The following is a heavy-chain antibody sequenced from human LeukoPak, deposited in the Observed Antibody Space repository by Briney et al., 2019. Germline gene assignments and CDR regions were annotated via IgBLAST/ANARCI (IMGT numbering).Heavy chain of an antibody. Sequence: PGGSLRLSCAASGFTFSSYWMHWVRQAPGKGLVWVSAISGSGGSTYYADSVKGRFTISRDNSKNTLYLHMNSLRAGDTAVYYCAKGDSSAFTYYFDYWGQGSLVTVSS. CDR1: GFTFSSYW. CDR3: AKGDSSAFTYYFDY. CDR2: ISGSGGST. J-gene: IGHJ4*02. V-gene: IGHV3-23*01. D-gene: IGHD3-22*01.